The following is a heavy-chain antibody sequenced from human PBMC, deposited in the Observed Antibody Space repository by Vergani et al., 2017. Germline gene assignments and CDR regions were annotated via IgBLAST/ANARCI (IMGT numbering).Heavy chain of an antibody. D-gene: IGHD1-1*01. Sequence: QVQLVQSGAELKKPGASVSVSCKGSSHTFQTYGISWVRQAPGKGLEWMAWIRPYTGHTIYAQKFQDRVTMTADTSTNTAYMELRSLRSDDTAVYCCARVATSNSEVTPTAFDVWGQGTMVTVSS. J-gene: IGHJ3*01. CDR2: IRPYTGHT. CDR3: ARVATSNSEVTPTAFDV. CDR1: SHTFQTYG. V-gene: IGHV1-18*01.